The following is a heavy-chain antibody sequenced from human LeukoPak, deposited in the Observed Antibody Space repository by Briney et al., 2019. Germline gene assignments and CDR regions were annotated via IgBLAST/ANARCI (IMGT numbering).Heavy chain of an antibody. D-gene: IGHD6-13*01. Sequence: PSETLSLTCTVSGGSISSGGYYWSWIRQHPGKGLEWIGYIYYSGSTYYNSSLKSRVTISVDTSKNQFSLKLSSVTAADTAVYYCAREGYSSRRSWYYFDYWGQGTLVTVSS. V-gene: IGHV4-31*03. CDR2: IYYSGST. CDR3: AREGYSSRRSWYYFDY. J-gene: IGHJ4*02. CDR1: GGSISSGGYY.